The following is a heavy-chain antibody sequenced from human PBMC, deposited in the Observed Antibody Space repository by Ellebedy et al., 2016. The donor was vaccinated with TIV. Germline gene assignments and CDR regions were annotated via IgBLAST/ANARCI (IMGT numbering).Heavy chain of an antibody. CDR1: ESTLTNYY. CDR3: ARDYYCSGGSCSDCFDP. V-gene: IGHV1-18*04. Sequence: AASVKVSCKASESTLTNYYMHWVRQAPGQGLEWMGWISAYEPDPNYAQKFRDRVTLTIDTSTTTASMELRSLRADDTAVYYCARDYYCSGGSCSDCFDPWGQGTLVIVSS. D-gene: IGHD2-15*01. CDR2: ISAYEPDP. J-gene: IGHJ5*02.